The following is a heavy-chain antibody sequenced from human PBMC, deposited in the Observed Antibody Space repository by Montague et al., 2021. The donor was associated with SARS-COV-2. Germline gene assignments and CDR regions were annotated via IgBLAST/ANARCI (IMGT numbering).Heavy chain of an antibody. Sequence: SEILSLTCAVYGGSFSDYYWSWIRQPPGKGLEWIGEINHSGSTNYNPSLKSRVTTSVDTSKNQFSLKLTSVTAADTAVYYCARGPRITMIVVVITDIWFDPWGQGTLVTVSS. J-gene: IGHJ5*02. CDR2: INHSGST. D-gene: IGHD3-22*01. CDR1: GGSFSDYY. CDR3: ARGPRITMIVVVITDIWFDP. V-gene: IGHV4-34*01.